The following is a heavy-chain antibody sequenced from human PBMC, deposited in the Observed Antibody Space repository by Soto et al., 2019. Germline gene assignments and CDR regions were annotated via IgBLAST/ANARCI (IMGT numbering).Heavy chain of an antibody. D-gene: IGHD3-9*01. Sequence: GGSLRLSCAASGFTFSSYSMNWVRQAPGKGLEWVSSISSSSSYIYYADSVKGRFTISRDNAKNSLYLQMNSLRAEDTAVYYCAREDGYDILTGFNWFDPWGQGTLVTVSS. J-gene: IGHJ5*02. V-gene: IGHV3-21*01. CDR3: AREDGYDILTGFNWFDP. CDR2: ISSSSSYI. CDR1: GFTFSSYS.